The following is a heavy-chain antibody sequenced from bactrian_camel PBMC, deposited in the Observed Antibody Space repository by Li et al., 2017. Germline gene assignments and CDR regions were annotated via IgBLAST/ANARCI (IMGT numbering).Heavy chain of an antibody. D-gene: IGHD4*01. Sequence: DVQLVESGGGSVQSGGTLRLSCAVSGYAPNAYCMGWSRQAPGREREGIVAINRGAGMTWHDASVAGRFTISRDNAKNTLYLQLNSLETEDTAMYYCAQAANYWSDYEYWGQGTQVTVS. V-gene: IGHV3S40*01. CDR2: INRGAGMT. J-gene: IGHJ4*01. CDR3: AQAANYWSDYEY. CDR1: GYAPNAYC.